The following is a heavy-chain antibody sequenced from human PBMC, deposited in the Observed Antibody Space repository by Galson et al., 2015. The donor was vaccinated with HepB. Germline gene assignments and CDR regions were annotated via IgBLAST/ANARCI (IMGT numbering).Heavy chain of an antibody. J-gene: IGHJ3*02. CDR2: IYYSGST. D-gene: IGHD3-9*01. CDR3: ARLGLRYFDWYPNNAFDI. Sequence: SETLSLTCTVSGGSISSSSYYWGWIRQPPGKGLEWIGSIYYSGSTYYNPSLKSRVTISVDTSKNQFSLKLSSVTAADTAVYYCARLGLRYFDWYPNNAFDIWGQGTMVTVSS. V-gene: IGHV4-39*01. CDR1: GGSISSSSYY.